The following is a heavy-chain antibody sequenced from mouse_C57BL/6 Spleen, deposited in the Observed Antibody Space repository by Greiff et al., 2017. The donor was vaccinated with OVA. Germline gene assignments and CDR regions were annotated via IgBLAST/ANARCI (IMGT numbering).Heavy chain of an antibody. J-gene: IGHJ4*01. CDR1: GYSFTDYN. D-gene: IGHD1-1*01. CDR3: GATVVARGAMDY. V-gene: IGHV1-39*01. Sequence: EVQLQQSGPELVKPGASVKLSCKASGYSFTDYNMNWVKQSNGKSLEWIGVINPNYGTTSYNQKFKGKATLTVDQSSSTAYMQLNSLTSEDSAVYYCGATVVARGAMDYWGQGTSVTVSS. CDR2: INPNYGTT.